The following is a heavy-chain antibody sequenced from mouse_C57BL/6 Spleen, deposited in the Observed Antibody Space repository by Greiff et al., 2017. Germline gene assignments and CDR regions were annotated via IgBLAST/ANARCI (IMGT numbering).Heavy chain of an antibody. CDR2: ISSGSSTI. V-gene: IGHV5-17*01. Sequence: EVKLMESGGGLVKPGGSLKLSCAASGFTFSDYGMHWVRQAPEKGLEWVAYISSGSSTIYYADTVKGRFTISRDNAKNTLFLQMTSLRSEDTAMYYCARTERYYFDYWGQGTTLTVSS. CDR3: ARTERYYFDY. CDR1: GFTFSDYG. J-gene: IGHJ2*01.